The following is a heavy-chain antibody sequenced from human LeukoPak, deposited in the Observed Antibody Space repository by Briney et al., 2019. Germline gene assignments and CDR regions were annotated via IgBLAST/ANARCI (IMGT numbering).Heavy chain of an antibody. D-gene: IGHD1-14*01. CDR3: ARRPGN. Sequence: GGSLRLSCTASGLIFRNYAMTWFRQAPGKGLEWVSLIYSGGAIRYADSVKGRFTISRDSSKNTLFLQMNDLTVEDTARYYCARRPGNWGQGILVTVSS. V-gene: IGHV3-23*03. CDR2: IYSGGAI. CDR1: GLIFRNYA. J-gene: IGHJ4*02.